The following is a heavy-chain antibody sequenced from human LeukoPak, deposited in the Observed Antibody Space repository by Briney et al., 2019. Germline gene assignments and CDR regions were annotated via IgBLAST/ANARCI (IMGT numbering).Heavy chain of an antibody. J-gene: IGHJ4*02. D-gene: IGHD3-22*01. Sequence: GGSLRLSCAASGFTVSSNYMSWVRQAPGKRLEWVSIIYSGGSTYYADSVKGRFTISRDNSKNTLYLQMNSLRAEDTAVYYCTRGSGGYYHEPPFDYWGQGTLVTVSS. CDR1: GFTVSSNY. V-gene: IGHV3-66*01. CDR3: TRGSGGYYHEPPFDY. CDR2: IYSGGST.